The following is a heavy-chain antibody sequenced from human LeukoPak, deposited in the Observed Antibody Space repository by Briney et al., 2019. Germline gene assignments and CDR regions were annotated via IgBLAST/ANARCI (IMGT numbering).Heavy chain of an antibody. Sequence: GGSLRLSCAASGFTFSSYAMHWVRQAPGKGLEWVAVISYEGSNKFYADSVKGRFTISRDNSKNTLYLQMNSLRAEDTAVYYCARDGVGAINYFDYWGQGTLVTVSS. CDR2: ISYEGSNK. CDR1: GFTFSSYA. V-gene: IGHV3-30*04. D-gene: IGHD1-26*01. J-gene: IGHJ4*02. CDR3: ARDGVGAINYFDY.